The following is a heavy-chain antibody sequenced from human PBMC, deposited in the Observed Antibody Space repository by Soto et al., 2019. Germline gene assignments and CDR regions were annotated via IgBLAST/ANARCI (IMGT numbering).Heavy chain of an antibody. D-gene: IGHD2-21*02. V-gene: IGHV4-30-4*08. Sequence: PSETLSLTCTVSGGSISSYYYHWTWIRQSPERGLEWIGYIHHSGSILYNPSLKSRVTISVDTSKDQFSLHLSSVTAADTAVYFCAREDDGGDTLDVWGQGTTVTVSS. CDR3: AREDDGGDTLDV. CDR2: IHHSGSI. CDR1: GGSISSYYYH. J-gene: IGHJ6*02.